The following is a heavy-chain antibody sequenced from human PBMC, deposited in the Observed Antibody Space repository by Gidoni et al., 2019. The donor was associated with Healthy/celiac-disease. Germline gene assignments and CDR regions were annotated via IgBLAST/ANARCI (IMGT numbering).Heavy chain of an antibody. CDR1: GFTFSSYT. CDR3: AKHGLGTLYYFDY. J-gene: IGHJ4*02. CDR2: ISGGGGST. Sequence: EVQLLESGGGLVQPGGSLRLSCAASGFTFSSYTMSWVRQAPGKGLEWVSAISGGGGSTNYADSVKGRFTISRDNSKTTLYLQMNSLRAEDTAVYYCAKHGLGTLYYFDYWGQGTLVTVSS. D-gene: IGHD7-27*01. V-gene: IGHV3-23*01.